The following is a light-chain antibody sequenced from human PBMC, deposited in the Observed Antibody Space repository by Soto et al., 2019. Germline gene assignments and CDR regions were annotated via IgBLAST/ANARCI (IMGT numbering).Light chain of an antibody. V-gene: IGKV3-11*01. CDR1: QSVDIY. J-gene: IGKJ2*01. CDR2: DTS. Sequence: EILLTQSPATMSLFPGESATLYCRARQSVDIYLAWSQHKPGQAPRLLIYDTSIKPPGAPPRCSGSGSGADVPLTISSLEPEDFAVYCLQRRSNSPRLIFVQGTKREI. CDR3: QRRSNSPRLI.